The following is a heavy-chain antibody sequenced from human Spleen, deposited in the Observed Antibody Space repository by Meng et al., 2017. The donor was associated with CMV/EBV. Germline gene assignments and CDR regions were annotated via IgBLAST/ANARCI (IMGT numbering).Heavy chain of an antibody. Sequence: SETLSLTCTVSGGSVSSGSYFWDWIRQPPGKGLEWIGSISYGGSTYYNSSLKSRVRISLDTSKSQLTLKLSSVTAADTAVYYCARIFPSDYYKYDMDVWGQGTTVTVSS. CDR2: ISYGGST. CDR1: GGSVSSGSYF. CDR3: ARIFPSDYYKYDMDV. D-gene: IGHD3-3*01. J-gene: IGHJ6*02. V-gene: IGHV4-39*06.